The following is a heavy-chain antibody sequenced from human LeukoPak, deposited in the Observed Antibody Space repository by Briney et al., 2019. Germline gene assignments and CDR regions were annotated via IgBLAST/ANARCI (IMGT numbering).Heavy chain of an antibody. V-gene: IGHV1-18*01. Sequence: ASVKVSCMASGYAFSTSGITWVRQAPGRGLEWIGWISAVNGYTSYAEKFLDRVTMTTDTATSTAYMELGSLTSDDTAVYFCTRSLVFWGQGTQVTVSP. CDR2: ISAVNGYT. J-gene: IGHJ4*02. CDR1: GYAFSTSG. CDR3: TRSLVF. D-gene: IGHD3-10*01.